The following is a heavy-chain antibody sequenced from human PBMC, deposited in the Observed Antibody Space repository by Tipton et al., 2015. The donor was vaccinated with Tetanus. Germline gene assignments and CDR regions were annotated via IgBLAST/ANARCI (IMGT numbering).Heavy chain of an antibody. J-gene: IGHJ4*02. D-gene: IGHD6-13*01. CDR2: VYYTGST. CDR3: AGVTAQRTELYFDH. V-gene: IGHV4-59*02. CDR1: DDSVSGYY. Sequence: LRLSCTVPDDSVSGYYWSWIQQPPGKGLEWIGYVYYTGSTNHNPSLKSRVTISMDRSKSQISLQLTSVTAADTAVYFCAGVTAQRTELYFDHWGQGTLVTVSS.